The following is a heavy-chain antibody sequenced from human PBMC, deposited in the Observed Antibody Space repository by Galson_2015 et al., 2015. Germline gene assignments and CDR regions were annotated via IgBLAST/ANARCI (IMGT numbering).Heavy chain of an antibody. CDR3: ARGGSGRTIDHGWFDP. J-gene: IGHJ5*02. CDR1: GYTFTNYY. D-gene: IGHD3-10*01. V-gene: IGHV1-2*06. CDR2: INPNSGAT. Sequence: SVKVSCKASGYTFTNYYVHWVRQAPGQGLEWMGRINPNSGATNYEQKLQGRVTMTRDTSIGTAYMELSRLIFDDTAVYYCARGGSGRTIDHGWFDPWGQGTLVIVSP.